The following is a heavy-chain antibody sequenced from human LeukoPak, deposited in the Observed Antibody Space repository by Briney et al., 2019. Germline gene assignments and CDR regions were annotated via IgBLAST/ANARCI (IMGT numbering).Heavy chain of an antibody. CDR1: GFTFSSYY. CDR2: IYSDGTT. Sequence: PGGSLRLSCAASGFTFSSYYMSWVRQAPGKGLEWVSLIYSDGTTYYADSVKGRFTISRDNSKNTLYLQMNSLRAEDTAVYYCARSGGYWYFDLWGRGTLVTVSS. J-gene: IGHJ2*01. D-gene: IGHD2-15*01. CDR3: ARSGGYWYFDL. V-gene: IGHV3-53*01.